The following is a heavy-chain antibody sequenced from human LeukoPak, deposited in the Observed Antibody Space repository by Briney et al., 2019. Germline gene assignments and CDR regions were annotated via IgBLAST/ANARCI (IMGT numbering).Heavy chain of an antibody. CDR2: IGTTGDP. Sequence: GGSLRLSCAASEFTFSTYDMHWVRQATGKGLEWVSSIGTTGDPHYPGSVKGRFTISREDAKDSLYLQMNSLRAGDTAVYYCARGPFYCNSYTCFQYGLDVWGQGTTVTVSS. V-gene: IGHV3-13*05. D-gene: IGHD2/OR15-2a*01. CDR1: EFTFSTYD. CDR3: ARGPFYCNSYTCFQYGLDV. J-gene: IGHJ6*02.